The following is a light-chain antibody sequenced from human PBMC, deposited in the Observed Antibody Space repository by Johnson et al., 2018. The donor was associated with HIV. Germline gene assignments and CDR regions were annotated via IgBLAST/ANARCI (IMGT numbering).Light chain of an antibody. V-gene: IGLV1-51*01. Sequence: SALTQSPSVSAAPGQKVTISCSGSSSNIGNNYVSWYQQLPGTAPKLLIYDNNKRPSGIPDRFSGSKSGTSATLGITGLQTGDEADYYCGTWDSSLGGVFGTGTRVTVL. CDR1: SSNIGNNY. J-gene: IGLJ1*01. CDR3: GTWDSSLGGV. CDR2: DNN.